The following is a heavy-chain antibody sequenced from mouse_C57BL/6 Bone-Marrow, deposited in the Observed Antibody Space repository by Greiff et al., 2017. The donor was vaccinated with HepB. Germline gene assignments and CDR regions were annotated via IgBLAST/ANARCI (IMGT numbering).Heavy chain of an antibody. CDR1: GYSITSDY. CDR2: ISYSGST. D-gene: IGHD2-10*02. CDR3: ARWYGNSYFDY. J-gene: IGHJ2*01. V-gene: IGHV3-8*01. Sequence: EVHLVESGPGLAKPSQSLSLTCSVTGYSITSDYWNWIRKFPGNKLEYMGYISYSGSTYYNPSLKSRISINRDTSKNQYYLQLKSVNTEDTATYYCARWYGNSYFDYWGQGTTLTVSS.